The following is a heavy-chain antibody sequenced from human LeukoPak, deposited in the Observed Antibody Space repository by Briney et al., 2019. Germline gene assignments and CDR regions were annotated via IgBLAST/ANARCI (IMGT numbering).Heavy chain of an antibody. Sequence: GESLKISCKGSGYSFTSYWIGWVRQIPGKGLEWMGIIYPGDSDTRYSPSFQGQVTISADKSISTAYLQWSSLKASDTAMYYCARLTRYSSSWSLYYYYGMDVWGQGTTVTVSS. CDR2: IYPGDSDT. J-gene: IGHJ6*02. V-gene: IGHV5-51*01. CDR3: ARLTRYSSSWSLYYYYGMDV. D-gene: IGHD6-13*01. CDR1: GYSFTSYW.